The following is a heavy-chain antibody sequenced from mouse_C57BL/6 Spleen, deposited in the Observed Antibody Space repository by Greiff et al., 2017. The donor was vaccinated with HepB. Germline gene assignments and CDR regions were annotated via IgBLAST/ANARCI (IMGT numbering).Heavy chain of an antibody. V-gene: IGHV14-2*01. Sequence: VQLQQSGAELVKPGASVKLSCTASGFNIKDYYMHWVKQRTEQGLEWIGRIDPEDDETKYAPKFQGKATITADTSSNTAYLQLSSLTSEDTAVYYCARMGRDYYYAMDYWGQGTSVTVSS. CDR1: GFNIKDYY. CDR2: IDPEDDET. CDR3: ARMGRDYYYAMDY. J-gene: IGHJ4*01. D-gene: IGHD2-13*01.